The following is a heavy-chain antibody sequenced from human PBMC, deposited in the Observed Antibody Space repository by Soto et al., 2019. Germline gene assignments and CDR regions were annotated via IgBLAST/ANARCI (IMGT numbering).Heavy chain of an antibody. J-gene: IGHJ3*02. CDR1: GFTFSDHF. Sequence: PGGSLRLSCAASGFTFSDHFMEWVRQAPGKGPEWVGRIRDKARGYTTDYAASVNGRFTISRDDSKNSLYLQMNSLKPEDTALYYCARLLAYCGGDCHSFAFDIWGQGTMVTVSS. V-gene: IGHV3-72*01. CDR2: IRDKARGYTT. D-gene: IGHD2-21*02. CDR3: ARLLAYCGGDCHSFAFDI.